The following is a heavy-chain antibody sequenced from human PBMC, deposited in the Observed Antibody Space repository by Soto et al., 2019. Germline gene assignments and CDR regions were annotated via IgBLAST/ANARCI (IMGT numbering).Heavy chain of an antibody. D-gene: IGHD4-4*01. CDR2: IIPIFGTA. CDR3: ARPEAPFMTTVTTLFDY. J-gene: IGHJ4*02. V-gene: IGHV1-69*13. Sequence: SVKLSFKASGGTFSSYAIIWLRQAPRQGLEWMGGIIPIFGTANYAQKFQGRVTITADESTSTAYMELSSLSSEDTAVYYCARPEAPFMTTVTTLFDYWGQGTLVTVSS. CDR1: GGTFSSYA.